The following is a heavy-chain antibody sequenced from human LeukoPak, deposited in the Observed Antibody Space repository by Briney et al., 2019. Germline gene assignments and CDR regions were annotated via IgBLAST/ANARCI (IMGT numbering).Heavy chain of an antibody. CDR1: GFTFSISA. J-gene: IGHJ4*02. CDR3: ARDYGSGRFGETADY. D-gene: IGHD3-10*01. V-gene: IGHV3-30*04. Sequence: GRSLRLSCAASGFTFSISAMLWVRQAPGKGLEWVAILSYDGTKKYYAASVKGRFTISRDNSKNTLYLQMNSLRPEDTAVYFCARDYGSGRFGETADYWGQGTLVAVS. CDR2: LSYDGTKK.